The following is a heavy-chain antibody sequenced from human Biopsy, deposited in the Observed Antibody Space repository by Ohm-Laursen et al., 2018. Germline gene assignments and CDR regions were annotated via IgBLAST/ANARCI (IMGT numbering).Heavy chain of an antibody. CDR3: ARTPGKAVAGRFLDL. Sequence: GTLSLTCSVSGGSTNDYFWSWIRQPAGETLEWIGRIYSSGGSSYNPSLKSRVSMSMDTSNNQFSLTLTSVTAADTAVYYCARTPGKAVAGRFLDLWGRGTLVTVSS. J-gene: IGHJ2*01. CDR1: GGSTNDYF. CDR2: IYSSGGS. V-gene: IGHV4-4*07. D-gene: IGHD6-19*01.